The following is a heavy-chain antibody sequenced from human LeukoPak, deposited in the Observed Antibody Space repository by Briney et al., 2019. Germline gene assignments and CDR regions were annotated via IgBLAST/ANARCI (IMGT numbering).Heavy chain of an antibody. V-gene: IGHV3-23*01. CDR2: ISGSGGST. D-gene: IGHD2-2*01. CDR1: GFTFSSYA. J-gene: IGHJ1*01. Sequence: PGGSLRLSCAASGFTFSSYAMHWVRQAPGKGLEWVSAISGSGGSTYYADSVKGRFTISRDNPKNTLYLQMNSLRAEDTAVYYCAKDRGSSTSWAEYFQHWGQGTLVTVSS. CDR3: AKDRGSSTSWAEYFQH.